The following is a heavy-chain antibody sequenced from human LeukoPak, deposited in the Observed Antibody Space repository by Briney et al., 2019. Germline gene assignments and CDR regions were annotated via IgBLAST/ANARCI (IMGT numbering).Heavy chain of an antibody. Sequence: PSDTLSLTCTVSGGPIHTYYWNWIRQPPGKGLEWIAYISYSGNSNYNPSLKSRVSISVDTSKNQFSLKLSSVTAADTAVYYCARGFGYSFGYIGYWGQGTLVTVSS. D-gene: IGHD5-18*01. J-gene: IGHJ4*02. CDR3: ARGFGYSFGYIGY. CDR2: ISYSGNS. V-gene: IGHV4-59*07. CDR1: GGPIHTYY.